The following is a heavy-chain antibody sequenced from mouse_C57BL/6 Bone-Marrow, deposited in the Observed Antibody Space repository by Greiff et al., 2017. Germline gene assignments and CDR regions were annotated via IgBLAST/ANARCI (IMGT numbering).Heavy chain of an antibody. Sequence: VKLMESGPELVKPGASVKISGKASGYAFGSSWLNWVKQRPGKGLEWIGRIYPGDGDTNYNGKFKGKATLTADKSSSTAYMQLSSLTSEYSAVYFCAREGDYDGYYLFAYWGQGTLVTVSA. V-gene: IGHV1-82*01. CDR1: GYAFGSSW. D-gene: IGHD2-3*01. CDR2: IYPGDGDT. CDR3: AREGDYDGYYLFAY. J-gene: IGHJ3*01.